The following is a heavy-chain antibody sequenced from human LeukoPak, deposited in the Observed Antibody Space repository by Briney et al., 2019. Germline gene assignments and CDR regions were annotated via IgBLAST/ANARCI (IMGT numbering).Heavy chain of an antibody. CDR3: ARARAFYGDYPYYFDY. D-gene: IGHD4-17*01. CDR2: MNPNSGDT. Sequence: ASVKVSCKASGYTFTSYGINWVRQATGQGPEWMGWMNPNSGDTGYAQKFQGRVTMTRNTSISTAYMEVSSLRSEDTAVYYCARARAFYGDYPYYFDYWGQGTLVTVSS. CDR1: GYTFTSYG. J-gene: IGHJ4*02. V-gene: IGHV1-8*01.